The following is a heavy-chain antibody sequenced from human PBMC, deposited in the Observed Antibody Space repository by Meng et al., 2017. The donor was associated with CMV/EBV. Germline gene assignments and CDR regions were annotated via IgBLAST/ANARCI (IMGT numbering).Heavy chain of an antibody. Sequence: LNDPLSTLVNPPQTPTPTCTSSGFSLSTSGVGVGWIRQPPGKALEWLALIYWDDDKRYSPSLKSRLTITKDTSKNQVVLTMTNMDPVDTATYYCAHKGRRMAAAGINWFDPWGQGTLVTVSS. CDR2: IYWDDDK. D-gene: IGHD6-13*01. CDR1: GFSLSTSGVG. CDR3: AHKGRRMAAAGINWFDP. J-gene: IGHJ5*02. V-gene: IGHV2-5*02.